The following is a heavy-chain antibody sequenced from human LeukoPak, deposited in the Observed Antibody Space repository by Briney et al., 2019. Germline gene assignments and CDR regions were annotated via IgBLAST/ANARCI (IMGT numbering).Heavy chain of an antibody. Sequence: PSETLSLTCTVSGGSISSYYWSWIRQPAGKGLEWIGRIYTSGSTNYNPSLKSRVTMSVDTSKNQFSLKLSSVTAADTAVYYCARGEWGSSWYYFDYWGQGTLVTVSS. CDR2: IYTSGST. V-gene: IGHV4-4*07. CDR3: ARGEWGSSWYYFDY. J-gene: IGHJ4*02. D-gene: IGHD6-13*01. CDR1: GGSISSYY.